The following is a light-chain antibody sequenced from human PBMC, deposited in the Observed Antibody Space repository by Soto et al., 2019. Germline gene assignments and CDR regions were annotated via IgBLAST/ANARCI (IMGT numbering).Light chain of an antibody. CDR1: QSVSSNY. J-gene: IGKJ1*01. CDR2: GAS. Sequence: EIVLTQSPGTLSLSPGERATLSCRASQSVSSNYLAWYRRKPGQAPRLLIYGASSRATGIPDRFSGSGSGTDFPLTITRLEPEDFAVDYCQQYGSSPPTFGPGNRVEI. CDR3: QQYGSSPPT. V-gene: IGKV3-20*01.